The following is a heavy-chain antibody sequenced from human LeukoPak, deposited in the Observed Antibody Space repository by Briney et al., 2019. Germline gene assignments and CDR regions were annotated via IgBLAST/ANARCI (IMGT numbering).Heavy chain of an antibody. Sequence: GGSLRLSCAASGFTFSSYSMNWVRQAPGKGLEWLSSISSLSTYIFYADSVKGRFTISRDNAKNSLYLQMSSLRAEDTAVYYCARDHHVAFAFDIWGQGTMVTVSS. CDR2: ISSLSTYI. CDR3: ARDHHVAFAFDI. V-gene: IGHV3-21*01. CDR1: GFTFSSYS. J-gene: IGHJ3*02.